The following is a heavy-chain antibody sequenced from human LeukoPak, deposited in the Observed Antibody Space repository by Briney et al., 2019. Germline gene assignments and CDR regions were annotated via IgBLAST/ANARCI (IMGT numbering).Heavy chain of an antibody. CDR1: GFTFSDYY. J-gene: IGHJ4*02. V-gene: IGHV3-11*04. Sequence: GGSLRLSCAASGFTFSDYYMSWIREAPGKALEGGSYISSSCSTIYYADSVKGRFTIPRDNATNSLYLQMNSLRAEDTAVYYCARDHIGSGNDYWGQGTLVTVSS. CDR3: ARDHIGSGNDY. CDR2: ISSSCSTI. D-gene: IGHD4-23*01.